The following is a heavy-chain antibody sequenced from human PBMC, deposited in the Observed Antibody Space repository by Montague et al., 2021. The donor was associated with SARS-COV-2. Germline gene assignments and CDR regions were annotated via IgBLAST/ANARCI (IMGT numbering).Heavy chain of an antibody. CDR3: AKALSGSYHY. D-gene: IGHD1-26*01. CDR1: GFIFSSYA. CDR2: ISGSDGST. Sequence: SLRLSCAASGFIFSSYAMSWVRQAPGKGLEWVSIISGSDGSTNYADSVKGRFTISRDNSKNTLYLQMNSLRAEDTAVYYCAKALSGSYHYWGQGTLVTVSS. V-gene: IGHV3-23*01. J-gene: IGHJ4*02.